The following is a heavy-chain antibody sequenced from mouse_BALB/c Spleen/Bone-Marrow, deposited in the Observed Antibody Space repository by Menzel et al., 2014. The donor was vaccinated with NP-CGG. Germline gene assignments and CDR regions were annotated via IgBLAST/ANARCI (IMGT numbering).Heavy chain of an antibody. CDR1: GYAFTNYL. CDR3: GRWLTGTSAMDY. CDR2: INPGSDTT. J-gene: IGHJ4*01. D-gene: IGHD4-1*01. V-gene: IGHV1-54*01. Sequence: QVQLQQPGAELVRPGTSVKVSCKASGYAFTNYLMEWVKQRPGQGLEWIGVINPGSDTTNYNEKFKGKATVTADKSSSSAYMQLSRLTSDAAAVYVRGRWLTGTSAMDYWGQGTSVTVSS.